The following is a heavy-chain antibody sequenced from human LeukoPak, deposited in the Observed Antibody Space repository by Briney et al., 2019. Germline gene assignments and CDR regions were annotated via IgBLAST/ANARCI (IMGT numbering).Heavy chain of an antibody. CDR3: ARDRCSGDRCWRYLDN. CDR1: GFTFSSYG. V-gene: IGHV3-30*03. J-gene: IGHJ4*02. Sequence: GGSLRLSCAASGFTFSSYGMHWVRQAPGKGLEWVAVISYDGSNKYYADSVKGRFTISRDNSKNTLYLQMGSLRGEDMAAYYCARDRCSGDRCWRYLDNWGQGTLVTVSS. CDR2: ISYDGSNK. D-gene: IGHD2-15*01.